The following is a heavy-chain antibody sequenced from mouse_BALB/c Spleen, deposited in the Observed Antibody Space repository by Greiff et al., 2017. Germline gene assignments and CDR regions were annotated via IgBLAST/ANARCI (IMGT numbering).Heavy chain of an antibody. D-gene: IGHD1-1*01. Sequence: QVQLQQPGAELVRPGASVKLSCKASGYTFTSYWMNWVKQRPGQGLEWIGWIYPGDGSTKYNEKFKGKATLTADKSSSTAYMQLSSLTSENSAVYFCARKGHYYGSSFDYWGQGTTLTVSS. V-gene: IGHV1S56*01. CDR2: IYPGDGST. J-gene: IGHJ2*01. CDR1: GYTFTSYW. CDR3: ARKGHYYGSSFDY.